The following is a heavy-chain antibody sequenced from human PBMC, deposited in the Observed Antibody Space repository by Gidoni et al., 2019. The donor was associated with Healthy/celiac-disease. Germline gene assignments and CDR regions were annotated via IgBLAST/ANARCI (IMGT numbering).Heavy chain of an antibody. CDR3: ARGLKDYYGSGSPWFDP. CDR2: IYYSGST. D-gene: IGHD3-10*01. V-gene: IGHV4-31*03. CDR1: GGSISSGGYY. Sequence: QVQLQESGPGLVKPSQTLSLPCTVSGGSISSGGYYWSWIRQHPGKGLEWIGYIYYSGSTYYNPSLKSRVTISVDTSKNQFSLKLSSVTAADTAVYYCARGLKDYYGSGSPWFDPWGQGTLVTVSS. J-gene: IGHJ5*02.